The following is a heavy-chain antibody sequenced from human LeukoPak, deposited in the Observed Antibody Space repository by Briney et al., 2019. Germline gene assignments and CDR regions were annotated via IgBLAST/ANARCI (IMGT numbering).Heavy chain of an antibody. CDR3: AKSDGHGTGYGFHI. D-gene: IGHD6-19*01. CDR1: GFTFNDYA. V-gene: IGHV3-30*02. Sequence: GGSLRLSCAASGFTFNDYAVYWVRQSPGRGLEWVALIRDDGSDTYHADSVKGRFTISRDNSKNTVFLRMNSLRGEDSAIYYCAKSDGHGTGYGFHIWGQGTMVTVSS. J-gene: IGHJ3*02. CDR2: IRDDGSDT.